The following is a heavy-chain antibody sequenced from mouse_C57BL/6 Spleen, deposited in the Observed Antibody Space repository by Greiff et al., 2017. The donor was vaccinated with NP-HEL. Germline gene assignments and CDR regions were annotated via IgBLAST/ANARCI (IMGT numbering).Heavy chain of an antibody. D-gene: IGHD1-1*02. Sequence: QVQLQQPGAELVKPGASVKLSCKASGYTFTSYWVQWVKQRPGQGLEWIGEIDPSDSYTNYNQKFKGKATLTVDTSSSTAYMQLSSLTAEDSAVYYCAREVGRGYFDYWGKGTTLTVSS. J-gene: IGHJ2*01. CDR2: IDPSDSYT. CDR1: GYTFTSYW. V-gene: IGHV1-50*01. CDR3: AREVGRGYFDY.